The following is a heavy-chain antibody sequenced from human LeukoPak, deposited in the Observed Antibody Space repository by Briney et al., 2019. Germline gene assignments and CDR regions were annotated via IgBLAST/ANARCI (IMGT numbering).Heavy chain of an antibody. V-gene: IGHV4-34*01. CDR1: GGSFSGYY. CDR3: ARDGYCSGGSCYGISVGWFDP. D-gene: IGHD2-15*01. J-gene: IGHJ5*02. Sequence: SETLSLTCAVYGGSFSGYYWSWIRQPPGKGLEWIGEINHSGSTNYNPSLKSRVTISVDTSKNQFSLKLSSVTAADTAVYYCARDGYCSGGSCYGISVGWFDPWGQGTLVTVSS. CDR2: INHSGST.